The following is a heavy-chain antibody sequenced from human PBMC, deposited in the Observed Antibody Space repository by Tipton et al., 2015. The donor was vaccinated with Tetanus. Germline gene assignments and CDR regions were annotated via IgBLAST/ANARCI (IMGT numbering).Heavy chain of an antibody. V-gene: IGHV1-18*04. D-gene: IGHD3-22*01. Sequence: QLVQSGAEVKKPGASVKVSCKASGYTFTSYGISWVRQAPGQGLEWMGWISACNGNTNYAQQLQGRVTMTTDTSTSTAYMELRSLRSDDTAVYYCARPDYYDSSGDAFDIWGQGTMVTVSS. J-gene: IGHJ3*02. CDR1: GYTFTSYG. CDR2: ISACNGNT. CDR3: ARPDYYDSSGDAFDI.